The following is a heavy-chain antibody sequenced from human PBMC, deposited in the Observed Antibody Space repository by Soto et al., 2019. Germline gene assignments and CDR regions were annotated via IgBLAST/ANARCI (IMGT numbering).Heavy chain of an antibody. Sequence: LSLTCTVSGGSISSGGYYWSWIRQHPGKGLEWIGYIYYSGSTYYNPSLKSRVTISVDTSKNQFSLKLSSVTAADTAVYYCASGGGSGSYYNPHYFDYWGQGTLVTVSS. CDR2: IYYSGST. J-gene: IGHJ4*02. CDR3: ASGGGSGSYYNPHYFDY. V-gene: IGHV4-31*03. D-gene: IGHD3-10*01. CDR1: GGSISSGGYY.